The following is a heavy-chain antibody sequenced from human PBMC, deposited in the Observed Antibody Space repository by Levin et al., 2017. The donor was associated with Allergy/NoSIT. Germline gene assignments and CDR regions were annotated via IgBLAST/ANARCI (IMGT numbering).Heavy chain of an antibody. CDR1: GFTFSSYG. Sequence: GGSLRLSCAASGFTFSSYGMHWVRQAPGKGLEWVAVIWYDGSNKYYADSVKGRFTISRDNSKNTLYLQMNSLRAEDTAVYYCARESDYGDAILPVYYYGMDVWGQGTTVTVSS. V-gene: IGHV3-33*01. J-gene: IGHJ6*02. CDR2: IWYDGSNK. CDR3: ARESDYGDAILPVYYYGMDV. D-gene: IGHD4-17*01.